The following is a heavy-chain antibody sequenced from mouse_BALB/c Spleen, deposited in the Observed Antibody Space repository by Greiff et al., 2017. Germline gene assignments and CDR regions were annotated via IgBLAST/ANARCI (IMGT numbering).Heavy chain of an antibody. J-gene: IGHJ4*01. CDR3: ARGTTTHYYAMDN. CDR2: INPSTGYT. Sequence: QVQLQQSGAELAKPGASVKMSCTASGYTFTSYWMHWVKQRPGQGLEWIGYINPSTGYTEYTQKFKDKATLTADTSSSTAYMQLSSLTSEDSAVYYCARGTTTHYYAMDNGGKGTSATVPS. V-gene: IGHV1-7*01. CDR1: GYTFTSYW. D-gene: IGHD1-1*01.